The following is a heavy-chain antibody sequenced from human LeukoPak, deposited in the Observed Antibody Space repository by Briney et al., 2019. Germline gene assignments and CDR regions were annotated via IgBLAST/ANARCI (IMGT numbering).Heavy chain of an antibody. J-gene: IGHJ4*02. CDR2: IKEDGSEK. CDR3: AREKSGYSYGPHDY. D-gene: IGHD5-18*01. Sequence: GGSLRLSCAASGFTSSSYWMSWVRQAPGKGLEWVANIKEDGSEKYYMDSVKGRFTISRDNAKNSLYLQMNSLRAEDTAVYYCAREKSGYSYGPHDYWGQGTLVTVSS. V-gene: IGHV3-7*01. CDR1: GFTSSSYW.